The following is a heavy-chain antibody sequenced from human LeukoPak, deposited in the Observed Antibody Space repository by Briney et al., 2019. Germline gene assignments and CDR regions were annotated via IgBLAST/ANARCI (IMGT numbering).Heavy chain of an antibody. J-gene: IGHJ4*02. CDR1: GGSISSGSYY. V-gene: IGHV4-61*02. Sequence: PSQTLSLTCTVSGGSISSGSYYWSWIRQPAGKGLEWIGRIYTSGSTNYNPSLKSRVTISVDTSKNQFSLKLNSLTTADTAVYYCTRGAGWLIDYWGQGTLVTVSS. CDR3: TRGAGWLIDY. D-gene: IGHD3-16*01. CDR2: IYTSGST.